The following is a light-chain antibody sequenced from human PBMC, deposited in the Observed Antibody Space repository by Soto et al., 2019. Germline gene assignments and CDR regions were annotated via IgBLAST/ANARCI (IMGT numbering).Light chain of an antibody. Sequence: QSVLTQPASVSGSPAQSIAISCTGTSSDVGAYNYVSWYQQHPGKAPKLMIYDVSNRPSGVSDRFSGSKSGNTASLTISGLQAEDETDYYCSSYTTSDTYVFGSGTKVTV. CDR2: DVS. V-gene: IGLV2-14*01. J-gene: IGLJ1*01. CDR1: SSDVGAYNY. CDR3: SSYTTSDTYV.